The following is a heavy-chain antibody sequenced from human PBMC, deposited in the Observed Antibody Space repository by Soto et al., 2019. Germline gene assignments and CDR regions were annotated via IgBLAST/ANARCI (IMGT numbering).Heavy chain of an antibody. V-gene: IGHV4-61*08. CDR1: GGSISRGVFY. CDR3: ARTGLVVSGTTYYGDYQLDY. D-gene: IGHD4-17*01. Sequence: SETLSLTRTVSGGSISRGVFYWNWIRQPPGKGLEWIGYIYYSGSTNYNPSLKSRVTISVDTSKNQFSLKLSSVTAADTAVYYCARTGLVVSGTTYYGDYQLDYWGQGTLVTVSS. J-gene: IGHJ4*02. CDR2: IYYSGST.